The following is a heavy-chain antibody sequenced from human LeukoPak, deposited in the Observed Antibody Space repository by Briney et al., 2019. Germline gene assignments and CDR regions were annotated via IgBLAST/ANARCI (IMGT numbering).Heavy chain of an antibody. J-gene: IGHJ4*02. CDR1: GYTFTSYY. D-gene: IGHD3-10*01. CDR3: ARGGSSGERLYDF. Sequence: ASVKVSCKASGYTFTSYYMHWVRQAPGQGLEWMGIINPNGGSTSYAQKFQGRVTMTRVTSTSTVYMELSSLRSEDTAVYYCARGGSSGERLYDFWGQGTPVTVSS. CDR2: INPNGGST. V-gene: IGHV1-46*01.